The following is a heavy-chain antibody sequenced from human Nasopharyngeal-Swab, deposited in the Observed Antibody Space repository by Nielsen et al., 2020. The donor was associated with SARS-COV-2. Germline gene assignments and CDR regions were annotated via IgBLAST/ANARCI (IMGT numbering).Heavy chain of an antibody. J-gene: IGHJ6*02. V-gene: IGHV3-23*01. CDR3: AKESGSYLYYYYGMDV. Sequence: GESLKISCAATVSTFRRCSMSWVRQAPGKGLEWVSAISASGSSTYYADSVKGRFTISRDNSQNTLYLQMSSLRVEDTAVYYCAKESGSYLYYYYGMDVWGQGTTVTVSS. CDR2: ISASGSST. CDR1: VSTFRRCS. D-gene: IGHD1-26*01.